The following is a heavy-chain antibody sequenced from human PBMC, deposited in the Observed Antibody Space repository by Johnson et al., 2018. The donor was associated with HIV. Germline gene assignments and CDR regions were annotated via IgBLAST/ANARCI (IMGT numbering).Heavy chain of an antibody. CDR2: ISYDGSNK. J-gene: IGHJ3*02. CDR3: ARETGDDAFDI. V-gene: IGHV3-30*04. CDR1: GFTFSSYA. D-gene: IGHD7-27*01. Sequence: QVQLVESGGGVVQPGRSLRLSSAASGFTFSSYAMHWVRQAPGKGLEWVAVISYDGSNKYYADSVKGRFTISSDNSKNTLYLQMNSLRAEDTAVYYCARETGDDAFDIWGQGTMVTVSS.